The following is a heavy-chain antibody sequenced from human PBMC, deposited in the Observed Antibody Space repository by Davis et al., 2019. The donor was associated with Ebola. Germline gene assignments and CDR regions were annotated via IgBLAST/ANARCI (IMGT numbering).Heavy chain of an antibody. CDR3: ARLGTSADYYAMDV. V-gene: IGHV1-3*01. CDR2: INPGNGDT. Sequence: ASVKVSCKASGYSFTTYAMHWVRQAPGQRLEWMGWINPGNGDTKYSQKFQDRLTITRDTSATTAYMELSSLRSEDTAVYYCARLGTSADYYAMDVWGQGTTVTVSS. CDR1: GYSFTTYA. J-gene: IGHJ6*02.